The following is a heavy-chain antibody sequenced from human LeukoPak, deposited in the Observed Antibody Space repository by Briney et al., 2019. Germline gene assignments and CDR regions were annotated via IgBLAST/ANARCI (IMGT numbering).Heavy chain of an antibody. V-gene: IGHV3-48*03. J-gene: IGHJ6*02. CDR1: GFTFGSYE. CDR3: ARGGGYYGSGSLHYYYYGMDV. Sequence: GGSLRLSCAASGFTFGSYEMNWVRQAPGKGLAWVSYISSSGNTIYYADSVKGRFTISRDNAKNSLYLQMNSLRAEDTAVYYCARGGGYYGSGSLHYYYYGMDVWGQGTTVTVSS. CDR2: ISSSGNTI. D-gene: IGHD3-10*01.